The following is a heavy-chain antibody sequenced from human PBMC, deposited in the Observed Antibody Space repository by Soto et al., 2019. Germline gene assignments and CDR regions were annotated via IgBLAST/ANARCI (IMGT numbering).Heavy chain of an antibody. CDR3: ARNLYGRAFDI. Sequence: QAQLDQSGTEVKRPGASVKVSFRASGYTFTSYHISWVRQAPGQGLEWMGWVNAFDEHTNYSQKFQDRVIMTSDRFTDTAYMELTSLTYDDTALYYCARNLYGRAFDIWGQGTMVTVSP. CDR2: VNAFDEHT. V-gene: IGHV1-18*04. J-gene: IGHJ3*02. CDR1: GYTFTSYH. D-gene: IGHD2-8*01.